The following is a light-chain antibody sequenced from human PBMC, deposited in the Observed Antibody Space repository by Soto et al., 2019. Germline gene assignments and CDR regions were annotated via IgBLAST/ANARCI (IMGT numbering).Light chain of an antibody. CDR1: QSISTY. CDR3: QQRYNWPNT. Sequence: EIVLTQSPATLSLSPGERATLSCRASQSISTYLAWYQHTPGQAPRLLIYGASNSATGIPARFSGSGSGTDFTLTISSPGPEDFAVYYCQQRYNWPNTFGQGTKLEIK. CDR2: GAS. V-gene: IGKV3-11*01. J-gene: IGKJ2*01.